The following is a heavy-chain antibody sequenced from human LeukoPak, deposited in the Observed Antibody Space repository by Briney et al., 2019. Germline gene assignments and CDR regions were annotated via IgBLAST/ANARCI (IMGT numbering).Heavy chain of an antibody. V-gene: IGHV3-9*01. D-gene: IGHD2-2*03. CDR1: GFTFDDYA. CDR2: ISWNSGSI. CDR3: AKDMDDRAFDI. J-gene: IGHJ3*02. Sequence: SLRLSCAASGFTFDDYAMHWVRQAPGKGLEWVSGISWNSGSIGYADSVKGRFTISRDNAKNSLYLQMNSLRAEDTALYYCAKDMDDRAFDIWGQGTMVTVSS.